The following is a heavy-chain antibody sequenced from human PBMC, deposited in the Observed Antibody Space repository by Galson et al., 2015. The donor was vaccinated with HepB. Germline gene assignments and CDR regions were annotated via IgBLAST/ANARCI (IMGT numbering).Heavy chain of an antibody. V-gene: IGHV3-21*01. D-gene: IGHD3-22*01. CDR3: ARASDSSGSSYGDYFDY. CDR1: GFTFSTYS. J-gene: IGHJ4*02. CDR2: IRNSGENI. Sequence: SLRLACAASGFTFSTYSMNWVRQAPGEGLEWVSSIRNSGENIDYAASVRGRFTTSRDNAKNSLYLQMNSLRAEDTAVYYCARASDSSGSSYGDYFDYWGPGILVTVSS.